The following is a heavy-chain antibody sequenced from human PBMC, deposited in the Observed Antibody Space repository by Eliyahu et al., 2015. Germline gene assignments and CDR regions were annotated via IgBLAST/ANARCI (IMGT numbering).Heavy chain of an antibody. CDR3: ARDLGAYKRAFDY. V-gene: IGHV3-53*01. D-gene: IGHD3-16*01. J-gene: IGHJ4*02. CDR1: GFPVSXNY. CDR2: MYNGGAT. Sequence: EVQLVESGGGLIQPGGSLRLSCAASGFPVSXNYMGWVRQAPGKGLXWLSVMYNGGATYYADSVKGRFTISRDNSKNTLYLQMNSLRADDTAVYYCARDLGAYKRAFDYWGQGTLVTVSS.